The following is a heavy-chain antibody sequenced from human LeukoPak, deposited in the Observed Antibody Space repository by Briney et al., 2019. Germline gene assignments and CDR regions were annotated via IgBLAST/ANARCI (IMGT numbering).Heavy chain of an antibody. CDR1: GFTFSTYT. D-gene: IGHD4-11*01. CDR3: ARSNEKGTVDH. Sequence: PGGSLRLSCAASGFTFSTYTMNWVRQAPGKGLEWVSYISGSSGSIYYADSVKGRFTIFRDNARNSLYLQMNSLRAEDTGVYYCARSNEKGTVDHWGQGTLVTVAS. V-gene: IGHV3-48*01. J-gene: IGHJ4*02. CDR2: ISGSSGSI.